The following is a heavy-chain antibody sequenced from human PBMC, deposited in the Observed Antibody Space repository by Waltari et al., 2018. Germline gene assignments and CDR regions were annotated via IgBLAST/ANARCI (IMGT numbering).Heavy chain of an antibody. Sequence: QVQLVESGGGVVQPGGSLRLSCITSGFPFPNYGKHWVRQTPGKGLEWVAFISYDGSTTYYADSVKGRFTISRDTSKNTVFLQMSSLRAEDTAVYYCAKDSAFRYNLYANYYFEFWGQGTLVTVSS. CDR2: ISYDGSTT. V-gene: IGHV3-30*18. CDR1: GFPFPNYG. D-gene: IGHD1-20*01. CDR3: AKDSAFRYNLYANYYFEF. J-gene: IGHJ4*02.